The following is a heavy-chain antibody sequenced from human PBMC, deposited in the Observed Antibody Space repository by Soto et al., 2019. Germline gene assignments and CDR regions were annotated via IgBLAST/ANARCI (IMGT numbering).Heavy chain of an antibody. CDR1: GYTFTTYD. D-gene: IGHD2-2*01. CDR2: MNPNRTNT. Sequence: ASVKVSCKASGYTFTTYDINLVRQAPGQGLEWMGWMNPNRTNTGYAEKFQGRVTMTRDTSISTAYMELSSLRYDATAVYYCVRGGFLSHDHVIIAPATLGFDPWGQGTLVTVSS. J-gene: IGHJ5*02. V-gene: IGHV1-8*01. CDR3: VRGGFLSHDHVIIAPATLGFDP.